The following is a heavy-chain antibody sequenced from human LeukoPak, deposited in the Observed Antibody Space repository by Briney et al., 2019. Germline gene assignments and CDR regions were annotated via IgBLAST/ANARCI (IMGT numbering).Heavy chain of an antibody. CDR3: ARARGRGYSSTWSNYFDF. J-gene: IGHJ4*02. CDR1: GFTFSSYW. Sequence: PGGSLRLSCAASGFTFSSYWMHWVRQAPGKGLEWVAVISYDGTNKYYADSVKGRFTISRDSSKNTLYLQMNSLRTEDTAVYYCARARGRGYSSTWSNYFDFWGQGTLVTVSS. V-gene: IGHV3-30-3*01. CDR2: ISYDGTNK. D-gene: IGHD6-13*01.